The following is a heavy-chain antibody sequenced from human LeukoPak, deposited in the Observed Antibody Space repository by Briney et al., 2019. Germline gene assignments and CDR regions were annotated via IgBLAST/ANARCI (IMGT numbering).Heavy chain of an antibody. CDR1: GFTFSDYY. Sequence: GRSLRLSCAASGFTFSDYYMSWIRQAPGKGLEWVSYISSSSSYTLYADSVKGRFTISRDNAKNSLFLQMNSLRANDTAVYYCARVVSVASYYFDFWGQGSLVTVSS. CDR2: ISSSSSYT. CDR3: ARVVSVASYYFDF. J-gene: IGHJ4*02. V-gene: IGHV3-11*06. D-gene: IGHD6-19*01.